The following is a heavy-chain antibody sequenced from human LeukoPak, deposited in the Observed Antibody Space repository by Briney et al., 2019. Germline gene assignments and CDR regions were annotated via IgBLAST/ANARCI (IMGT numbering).Heavy chain of an antibody. V-gene: IGHV3-9*01. D-gene: IGHD2-2*01. J-gene: IGHJ3*02. CDR1: GFTFDDYA. CDR3: AKGIVVVPAAIDDAFDI. Sequence: GGSLRLSCAASGFTFDDYAMHWVRHAPGKGLEWVSGISWNSGSIGYADSVKGRFTISRDNAKNSLYLQMNSLRAEDTALYYCAKGIVVVPAAIDDAFDIWGQGTMVTVSS. CDR2: ISWNSGSI.